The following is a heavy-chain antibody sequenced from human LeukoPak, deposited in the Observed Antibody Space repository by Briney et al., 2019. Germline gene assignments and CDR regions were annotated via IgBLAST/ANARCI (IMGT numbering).Heavy chain of an antibody. D-gene: IGHD3-16*02. CDR1: GGSISSGGYY. V-gene: IGHV4-31*03. CDR2: IYYSGST. J-gene: IGHJ5*02. CDR3: ARTYYDYVWGSYRYTELYNWFDP. Sequence: SETLSLTCTVSGGSISSGGYYWSWIRQHPGKGLEWIGYIYYSGSTYYNPSLKSRVTISVDTSKNQFSLKLSSVTAADTAVYYCARTYYDYVWGSYRYTELYNWFDPWDQGTLVTVSS.